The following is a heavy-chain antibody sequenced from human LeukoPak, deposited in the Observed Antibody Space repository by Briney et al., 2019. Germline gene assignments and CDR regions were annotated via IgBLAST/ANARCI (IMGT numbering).Heavy chain of an antibody. CDR1: GGSISSCY. V-gene: IGHV4-4*07. CDR2: IYTSGST. D-gene: IGHD3-22*01. CDR3: ARFYDSSGYYLSWFDP. J-gene: IGHJ5*02. Sequence: PSETLSLTCTVSGGSISSCYWSWIRQPAGKGLEWIGRIYTSGSTNYNPSLKSRVTMSVDTSKNQFSLKLSSVTAADTAVYYCARFYDSSGYYLSWFDPWGQGTLVTVSS.